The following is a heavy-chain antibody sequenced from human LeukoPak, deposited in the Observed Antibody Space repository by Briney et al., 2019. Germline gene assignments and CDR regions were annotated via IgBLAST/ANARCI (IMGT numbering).Heavy chain of an antibody. Sequence: PSETLSLTCTVSGGSISSYYWSWIRQPPGKGLEWIGYIYYSGSTNYNPSLKSRVTISVDTSKSQFSLKLSSVTAADTAVYYCARAKLAARHYYGSGSYYTTPFYFDYWGQGTLVTVSS. CDR1: GGSISSYY. CDR3: ARAKLAARHYYGSGSYYTTPFYFDY. D-gene: IGHD3-10*01. V-gene: IGHV4-59*01. J-gene: IGHJ4*02. CDR2: IYYSGST.